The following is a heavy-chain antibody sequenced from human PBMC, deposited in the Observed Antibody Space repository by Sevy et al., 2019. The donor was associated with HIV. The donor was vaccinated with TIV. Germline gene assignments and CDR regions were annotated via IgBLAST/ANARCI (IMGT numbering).Heavy chain of an antibody. Sequence: GGSLRLSCAASGFIFSGYVMSWVRQAPGKGLEWVSGISSSGGSTYYADSVKGLFTVSRDNSKNTLYLEMNSLRAEDTAVYYCAKDASSSWTGGTFQHWGQGTLVTVSS. CDR2: ISSSGGST. CDR1: GFIFSGYV. V-gene: IGHV3-23*01. CDR3: AKDASSSWTGGTFQH. D-gene: IGHD6-13*01. J-gene: IGHJ1*01.